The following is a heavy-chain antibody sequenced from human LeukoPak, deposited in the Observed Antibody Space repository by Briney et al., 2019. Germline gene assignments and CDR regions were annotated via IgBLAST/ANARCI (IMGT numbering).Heavy chain of an antibody. Sequence: PSETLSLTCTASGGSVSSYYRIWIRQPPGKGLEWIGYIYYSGSTNYNPSLKSRVTISVDTSKNQFSLKLSSVTAADTAMYYCARDKIYYGMDVCGQGTTVTVSS. CDR3: ARDKIYYGMDV. CDR2: IYYSGST. CDR1: GGSVSSYY. V-gene: IGHV4-59*02. J-gene: IGHJ6*02.